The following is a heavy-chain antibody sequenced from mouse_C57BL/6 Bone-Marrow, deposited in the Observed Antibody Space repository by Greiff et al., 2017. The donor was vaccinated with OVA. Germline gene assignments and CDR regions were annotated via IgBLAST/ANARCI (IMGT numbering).Heavy chain of an antibody. V-gene: IGHV1-55*01. CDR1: GYTFTSYW. CDR3: ARGAIYYGHLFDY. D-gene: IGHD2-1*01. CDR2: IYPGSGST. Sequence: QVQLKQPGAELVKPGASVKMSCKASGYTFTSYWITWVKQRPGQGLEWIGDIYPGSGSTNYNEKFKSKATLTVDTSSSTAYMQLSSLTSEDSAVYYCARGAIYYGHLFDYWGQGTTLTVSS. J-gene: IGHJ2*01.